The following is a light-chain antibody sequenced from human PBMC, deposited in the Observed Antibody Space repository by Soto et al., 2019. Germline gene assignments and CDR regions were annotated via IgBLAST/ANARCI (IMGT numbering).Light chain of an antibody. J-gene: IGLJ2*01. V-gene: IGLV1-44*01. CDR3: AAWDDSLNGPVV. CDR2: RNN. CDR1: SSNIGSNA. Sequence: QSVLTQPPSASGTPGQGVTISCSGGSSNIGSNAVNWYQQLPGTAPKLLIYRNNQRPSGVPDRFSGSKSGTSASLAISELQSDDEDDYYCAAWDDSLNGPVVFGGGTKLTVL.